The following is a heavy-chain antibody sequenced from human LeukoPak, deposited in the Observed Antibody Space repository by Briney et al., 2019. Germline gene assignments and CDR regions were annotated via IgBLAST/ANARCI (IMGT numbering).Heavy chain of an antibody. Sequence: ASVKVSCKASGYTFTNYYIHWVRQAPGQGLEWMGWINPNSGGTNYAQKFQGRVTMTRDTSISTAYMELSRLKPDDTAVYYCARVYGSEVFDPFDIWGQGTMVTVSS. V-gene: IGHV1-2*02. CDR3: ARVYGSEVFDPFDI. J-gene: IGHJ3*02. D-gene: IGHD3-10*01. CDR1: GYTFTNYY. CDR2: INPNSGGT.